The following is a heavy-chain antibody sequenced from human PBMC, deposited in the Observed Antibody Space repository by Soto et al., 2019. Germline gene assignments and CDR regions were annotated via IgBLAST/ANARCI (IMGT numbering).Heavy chain of an antibody. CDR3: ARDPYSGSYYYYGMDV. J-gene: IGHJ6*02. CDR1: GYTFTGYY. V-gene: IGHV1-2*02. Sequence: QVQLVQSGAEVKKPGASVKVSCKASGYTFTGYYMHWVRQAPGQGLEWMGWINPNSGGTNYAQKFQGRVTMTRDTSISTAYMELSRLRSDDTAVYYCARDPYSGSYYYYGMDVWGQGTTVTVSS. CDR2: INPNSGGT. D-gene: IGHD1-26*01.